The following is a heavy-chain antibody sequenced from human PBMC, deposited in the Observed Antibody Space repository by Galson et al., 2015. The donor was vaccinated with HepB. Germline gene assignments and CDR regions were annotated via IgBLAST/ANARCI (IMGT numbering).Heavy chain of an antibody. Sequence: SLRLSCAASGFTFSDYGMHWVRQAPGKGLEWVAVISFDGNYKYYGDSVKGRFTISRDNSKNTLYLQMNSLRAEDTAVYYCAKYYYDVSGYSFFGYWGQGTLVTVSS. CDR1: GFTFSDYG. CDR3: AKYYYDVSGYSFFGY. D-gene: IGHD3-22*01. CDR2: ISFDGNYK. J-gene: IGHJ4*02. V-gene: IGHV3-30*18.